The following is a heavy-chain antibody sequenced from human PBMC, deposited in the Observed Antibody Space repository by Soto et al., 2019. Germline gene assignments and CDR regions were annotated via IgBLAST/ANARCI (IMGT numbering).Heavy chain of an antibody. CDR3: AGRQDIVVVPAGDY. Sequence: QLQLQESGPGLVKPSETLSLTCTVSGGSISSSSYYWGWIRQPPGKGLEWIGSIYYSGSTYYIPSLKSRVTISVDTSKNQFSLKLSSVTAADTAVYYCAGRQDIVVVPAGDYWGQGTLVTVSS. V-gene: IGHV4-39*01. CDR1: GGSISSSSYY. J-gene: IGHJ4*02. CDR2: IYYSGST. D-gene: IGHD2-2*01.